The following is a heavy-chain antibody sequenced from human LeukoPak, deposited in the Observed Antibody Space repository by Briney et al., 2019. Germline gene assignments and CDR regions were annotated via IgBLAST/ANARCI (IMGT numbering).Heavy chain of an antibody. Sequence: QPGRSLRLSCAASGFTFSSYGMHWVRQAPGKGLEWVAVISYDGSNEYYADSVKGRFTISRDNSKNTLYLQMNSLRAEDTAVYYCAREIKWLGFFQHWGQGTLVTVSS. CDR3: AREIKWLGFFQH. CDR2: ISYDGSNE. V-gene: IGHV3-30*03. J-gene: IGHJ1*01. CDR1: GFTFSSYG. D-gene: IGHD3-22*01.